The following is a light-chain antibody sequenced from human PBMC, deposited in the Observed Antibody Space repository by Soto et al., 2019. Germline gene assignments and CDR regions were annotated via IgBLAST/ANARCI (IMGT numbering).Light chain of an antibody. CDR2: WAS. V-gene: IGKV4-1*01. J-gene: IGKJ5*01. Sequence: DIVLTQSPDSLAVSLGERATINCKSSQSVIYSSNSKNYLVWYQKKPGQPPKRLIYWASTRESGVPDRFSGRGSGTDFTLTISSRQAEDVAVYYCQQYYSIPITFGQGTRLEIK. CDR3: QQYYSIPIT. CDR1: QSVIYSSNSKNY.